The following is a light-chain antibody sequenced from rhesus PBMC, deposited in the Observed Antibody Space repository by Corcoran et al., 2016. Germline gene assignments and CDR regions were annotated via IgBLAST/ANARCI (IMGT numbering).Light chain of an antibody. CDR2: AES. CDR3: QQHNSHPLT. Sequence: DIQMTQSPSSLSASVGDRVTITCRASQTISSYLAWYQQKPGKVPKLLIYAESSLESGVPSRFSGSGAGTEFTLTISSLQPEDVATYDWQQHNSHPLTFGGGTKVELK. V-gene: IGKV1S5*01. J-gene: IGKJ4*01. CDR1: QTISSY.